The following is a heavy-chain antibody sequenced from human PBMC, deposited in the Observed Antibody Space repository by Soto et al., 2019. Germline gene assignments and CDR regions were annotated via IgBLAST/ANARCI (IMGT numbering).Heavy chain of an antibody. Sequence: EASVKISCKASRGTFNIYGFSWVRQAPGQGPEWIGGIIPILTTPNYAQKFQGRVTIVADESTTTVYMELSSLKFEDTAVYYCATSVGIAPTGEDGMDVWGQGTSVTVSS. V-gene: IGHV1-69*13. CDR1: RGTFNIYG. CDR2: IIPILTTP. D-gene: IGHD2-8*02. CDR3: ATSVGIAPTGEDGMDV. J-gene: IGHJ6*02.